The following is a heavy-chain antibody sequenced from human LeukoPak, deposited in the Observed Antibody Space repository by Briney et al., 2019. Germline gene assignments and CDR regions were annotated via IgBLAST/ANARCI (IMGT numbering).Heavy chain of an antibody. CDR1: GFTFSRYA. CDR2: ISGRGAGT. V-gene: IGHV3-23*01. Sequence: PGGSLRLSCVASGFTFSRYAMSWVRQAPGKGLEWVSSISGRGAGTYYAGPVKGRFTISRDDSKNTLYLQMNSLRAEDTAVYYCANYDSSGHKGDYYHYGMDVWGQGTTVIVSS. J-gene: IGHJ6*02. D-gene: IGHD3-22*01. CDR3: ANYDSSGHKGDYYHYGMDV.